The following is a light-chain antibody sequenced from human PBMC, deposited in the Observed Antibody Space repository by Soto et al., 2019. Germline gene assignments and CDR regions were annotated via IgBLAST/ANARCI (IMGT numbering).Light chain of an antibody. Sequence: SVLTQPASVSGSPGQSINISCTGTSSDVGGYDYVSWYQQQPGKAPKLMIYDVINRPSGVSNRFSGSKSGNTASLTISGPQPEDEADYYCSSYTTSSTQVFGTGTKLTVL. CDR3: SSYTTSSTQV. J-gene: IGLJ1*01. V-gene: IGLV2-14*03. CDR1: SSDVGGYDY. CDR2: DVI.